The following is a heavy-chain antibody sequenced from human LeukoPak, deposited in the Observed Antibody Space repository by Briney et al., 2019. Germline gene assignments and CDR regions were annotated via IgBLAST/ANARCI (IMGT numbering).Heavy chain of an antibody. J-gene: IGHJ4*02. Sequence: ASVKVSCKASGYSFTSYYTHWVRQAPGQGLEWMGIINPSGGSTSYAQKFQGRVTMTRDTSTSTVYMELSSLRSEDTAVYFCARVDAEGSGVKYFDYWGQGTLVTVSS. D-gene: IGHD3-10*01. CDR3: ARVDAEGSGVKYFDY. CDR2: INPSGGST. CDR1: GYSFTSYY. V-gene: IGHV1-46*01.